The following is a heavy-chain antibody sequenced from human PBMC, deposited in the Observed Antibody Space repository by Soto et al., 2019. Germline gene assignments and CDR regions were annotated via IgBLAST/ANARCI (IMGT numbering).Heavy chain of an antibody. J-gene: IGHJ6*03. D-gene: IGHD3-10*01. V-gene: IGHV4-34*01. CDR3: ARGLIVWFGELSRRGGYYYYVDV. CDR2: INDTGNI. CDR1: GGSFSGYQ. Sequence: QVQLQQWGAGLLKPSETLSLTCAVYGGSFSGYQWTWIRQTPGKGLEWIGEINDTGNINYNPSLKSRVAIFIVTPTKQISLKLSSVTAADTAVYYCARGLIVWFGELSRRGGYYYYVDVWGKGTTVTVSS.